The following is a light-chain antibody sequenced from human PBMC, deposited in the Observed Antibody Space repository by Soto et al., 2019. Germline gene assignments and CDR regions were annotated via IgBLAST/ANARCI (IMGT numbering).Light chain of an antibody. CDR1: QSISSSY. V-gene: IGKV3-20*01. CDR3: QQYGSSRFT. Sequence: EIVLTQSPGTLSLSPGQRATLSCRASQSISSSYLAWYQQKPGQAPRLLVYAASSRATGSPYRFSGSGSGPDLTLTISRLEPEDFAVYYCQQYGSSRFTFGPGTKLDIK. CDR2: AAS. J-gene: IGKJ3*01.